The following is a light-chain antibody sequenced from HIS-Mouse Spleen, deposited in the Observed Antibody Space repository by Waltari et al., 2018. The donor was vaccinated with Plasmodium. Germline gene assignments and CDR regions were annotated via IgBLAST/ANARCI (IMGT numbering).Light chain of an antibody. CDR1: ALPKKY. CDR2: EDS. CDR3: YSTDSRGNHRV. V-gene: IGLV3-10*01. Sequence: SYELTQPPSVSVSPGQTARITCSGAALPKKYAYWYQQKSGQAPVLGIYEDSKRPSGMPGRFSGSSSGTMATLTISGAQVEDEAEYYCYSTDSRGNHRVFGGGTKLTVL. J-gene: IGLJ3*02.